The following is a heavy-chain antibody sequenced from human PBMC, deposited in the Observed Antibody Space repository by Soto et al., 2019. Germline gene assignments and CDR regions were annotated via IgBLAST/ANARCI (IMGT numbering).Heavy chain of an antibody. CDR1: GYSFTSYW. CDR2: IYPGDSDT. Sequence: PGESLKISCKGSGYSFTSYWIGWVRQMPGKGLEWMGIIYPGDSDTRYSPSFQGQVTISADKSISTAYLQWSSLKASDTAMYYCARVHGLYYYYYGMDVWGQGTTVTVSS. V-gene: IGHV5-51*01. D-gene: IGHD3-22*01. CDR3: ARVHGLYYYYYGMDV. J-gene: IGHJ6*02.